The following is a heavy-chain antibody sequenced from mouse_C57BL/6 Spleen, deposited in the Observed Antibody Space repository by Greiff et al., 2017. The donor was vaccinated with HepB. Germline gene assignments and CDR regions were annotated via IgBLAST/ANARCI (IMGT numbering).Heavy chain of an antibody. D-gene: IGHD1-1*01. CDR3: EYYGSSFDY. V-gene: IGHV1-64*01. J-gene: IGHJ2*01. Sequence: VQLQQSGAELVKPGASVKLSCKASGYTFTSYWMHWVKQRPGQGLEWIGMIHPNSGSTNYNEKFKSKATLTVDKSSSTAYMQLSSLTSEDSAVYYCEYYGSSFDYWGQGTTLTVSS. CDR2: IHPNSGST. CDR1: GYTFTSYW.